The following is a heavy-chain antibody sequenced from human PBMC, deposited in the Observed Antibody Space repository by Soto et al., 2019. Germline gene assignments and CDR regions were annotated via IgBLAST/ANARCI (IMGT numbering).Heavy chain of an antibody. Sequence: KTSETLSLTCIVSGGSISSSSYYWSWIRQPPGKGLEWIGYIYYSGSTNYNPSLKSRVTISVDTSKNQFSLKLSSVTAADTAVYYCARAPRGNYGYPSYFDYWGQGTRVTVSS. CDR2: IYYSGST. J-gene: IGHJ4*02. CDR3: ARAPRGNYGYPSYFDY. CDR1: GGSISSSSYY. D-gene: IGHD3-10*01. V-gene: IGHV4-61*01.